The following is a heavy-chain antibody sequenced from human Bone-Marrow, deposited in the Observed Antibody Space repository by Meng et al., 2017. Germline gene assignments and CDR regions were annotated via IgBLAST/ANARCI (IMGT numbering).Heavy chain of an antibody. J-gene: IGHJ4*02. V-gene: IGHV4-4*02. CDR1: GASVSSGYW. CDR2: FHHSGTT. Sequence: QVALQESGPGLVKPSGTLSLPCGVSGASVSSGYWWTWVRQPPGKGLEWIGEFHHSGTTNYNPSLRSRVTISVDTSKNQFSLRLTSVTAADTAVYYCAASPGWWRIDSWGQGTLVTVSS. D-gene: IGHD6-19*01. CDR3: AASPGWWRIDS.